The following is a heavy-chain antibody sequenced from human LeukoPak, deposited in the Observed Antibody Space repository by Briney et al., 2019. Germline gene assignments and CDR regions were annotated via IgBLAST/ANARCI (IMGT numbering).Heavy chain of an antibody. J-gene: IGHJ4*02. CDR3: ARVGDYGDYVLDY. D-gene: IGHD4-17*01. CDR2: IYYSGST. Sequence: SETLSLTCTVSGGSISSGDYYWSWIRQPPGKGLEWIGYIYYSGSTYYNPSLKCRVTISVDTSKNQFSLKLSSVTAADTAVYYCARVGDYGDYVLDYWGQGTLVTVSS. V-gene: IGHV4-30-4*01. CDR1: GGSISSGDYY.